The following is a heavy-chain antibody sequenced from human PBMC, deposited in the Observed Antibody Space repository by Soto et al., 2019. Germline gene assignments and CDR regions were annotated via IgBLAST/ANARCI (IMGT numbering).Heavy chain of an antibody. D-gene: IGHD5-18*01. V-gene: IGHV3-53*01. J-gene: IGHJ4*02. CDR2: IYSGGST. CDR1: GFTVSSYY. CDR3: ARDNRVDTAMGLDY. Sequence: EVQLVESGGGLIQPGGSLRLSCAASGFTVSSYYMSWVRQAPGKGLEWVAGIYSGGSTYYADSVEGRFTISRDNSKNTLYLQMNSLRAEDTAVYYCARDNRVDTAMGLDYWGQGTLVTVSS.